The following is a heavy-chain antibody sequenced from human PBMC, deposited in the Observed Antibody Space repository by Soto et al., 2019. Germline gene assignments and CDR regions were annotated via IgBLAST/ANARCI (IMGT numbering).Heavy chain of an antibody. CDR3: ARDDLTGGGFDY. J-gene: IGHJ4*02. Sequence: QVQLVESGGGVVQPGRSLRLSCAASGFTFSSYAMHWVRQAPGKGLEWVAVISYVGSNKYYADSVKGRFTISRDNSKNTLYLQMNSLRAEDTAVYYCARDDLTGGGFDYWGQGTLVTVSS. V-gene: IGHV3-30-3*01. D-gene: IGHD7-27*01. CDR1: GFTFSSYA. CDR2: ISYVGSNK.